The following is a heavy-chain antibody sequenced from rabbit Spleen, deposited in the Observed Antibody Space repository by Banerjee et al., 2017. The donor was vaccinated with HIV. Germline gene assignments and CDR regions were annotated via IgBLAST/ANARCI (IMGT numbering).Heavy chain of an antibody. V-gene: IGHV1S47*01. CDR1: GFSFSSRYW. D-gene: IGHD6-1*01. Sequence: EESGGDLVKPGASLTLTCTASGFSFSSRYWICWVRQAPGKGPEWIACIYNGDGTTYYASWVNGRFTISRSTSLNTVTLQMTSLTAADTATYFCASAYSDIYFSLWGPGTLVTVS. CDR3: ASAYSDIYFSL. CDR2: IYNGDGTT. J-gene: IGHJ4*01.